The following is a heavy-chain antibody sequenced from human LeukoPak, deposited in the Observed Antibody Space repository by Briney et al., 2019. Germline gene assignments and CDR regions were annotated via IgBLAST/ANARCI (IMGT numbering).Heavy chain of an antibody. CDR2: IIPIFGTA. J-gene: IGHJ6*03. V-gene: IGHV1-69*05. CDR1: GGTFSSYA. CDR3: ARGHVIVATTRPDYYMDV. Sequence: SVKVSCKASGGTFSSYAISWVRQAPGQGLEWMGGIIPIFGTANYAQKFQGRVTITTDESTSTAYMELSSLRSEDTAVYYCARGHVIVATTRPDYYMDVWGKGTTVTVSS. D-gene: IGHD5-12*01.